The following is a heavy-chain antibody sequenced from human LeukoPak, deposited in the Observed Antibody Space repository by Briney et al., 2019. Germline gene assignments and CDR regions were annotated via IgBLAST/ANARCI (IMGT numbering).Heavy chain of an antibody. Sequence: PGGSLRLSCAASGFTFSSYGMHWVRQAPGKGLEWVAFIRYDGSNKYYADSVKGRFTISRDNSKNTLYLQMNSLRAEDTAVYYCARLDPRDQPDYYYYMDVWGKGTTVTVSS. CDR1: GFTFSSYG. D-gene: IGHD2-2*01. J-gene: IGHJ6*03. CDR3: ARLDPRDQPDYYYYMDV. CDR2: IRYDGSNK. V-gene: IGHV3-30*02.